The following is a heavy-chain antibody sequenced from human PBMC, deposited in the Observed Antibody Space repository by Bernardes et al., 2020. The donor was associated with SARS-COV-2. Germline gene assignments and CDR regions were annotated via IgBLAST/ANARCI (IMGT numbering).Heavy chain of an antibody. CDR1: GFTFRSYA. V-gene: IGHV3-23*01. D-gene: IGHD6-13*01. J-gene: IGHJ6*02. CDR3: AKDSERAAAGYYYYYGMDV. CDR2: ISGSGGST. Sequence: VGSLILSCAASGFTFRSYAMSWVRQAPGQGLEWVSAISGSGGSTYYADSVKGRFTISRDNSKNTLYLQMNSLRAEDTAVYYCAKDSERAAAGYYYYYGMDVWG.